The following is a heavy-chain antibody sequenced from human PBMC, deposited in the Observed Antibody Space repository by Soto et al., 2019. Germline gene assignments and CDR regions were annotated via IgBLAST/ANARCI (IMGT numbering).Heavy chain of an antibody. V-gene: IGHV3-11*06. Sequence: GGSLRLSCGASGFTLSDFHMSWIRQAPGKGLGWVSYISGGSGYTKYADPVKGRFTISRDSAKNSLYLQMNSLRAEDTAVYYCAREYGRLDFWGQGTLVTVSS. D-gene: IGHD4-17*01. CDR2: ISGGSGYT. CDR1: GFTLSDFH. CDR3: AREYGRLDF. J-gene: IGHJ4*02.